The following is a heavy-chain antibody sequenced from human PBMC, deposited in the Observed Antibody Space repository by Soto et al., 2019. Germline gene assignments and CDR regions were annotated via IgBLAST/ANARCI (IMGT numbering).Heavy chain of an antibody. Sequence: QLQLQESGPGLVKSSETLSLTCSVSGASVSSSHYWGWIRQPPGKGLEWIGSVSYSGSPYYSPSFKSRITISVDTSNNQFSLRVRSVTATDKAVYFCARHYNTGAFFDYWGQRKLVTVSS. CDR2: VSYSGSP. CDR1: GASVSSSHY. D-gene: IGHD1-20*01. CDR3: ARHYNTGAFFDY. V-gene: IGHV4-39*01. J-gene: IGHJ4*02.